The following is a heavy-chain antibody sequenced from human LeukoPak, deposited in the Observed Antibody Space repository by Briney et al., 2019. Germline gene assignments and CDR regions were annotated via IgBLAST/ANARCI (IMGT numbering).Heavy chain of an antibody. CDR1: GGSISRYY. CDR2: IYYSGST. J-gene: IGHJ6*04. CDR3: ASSSYYYGSGSTYYYYGMDV. V-gene: IGHV4-59*01. Sequence: SETLSLTCTVSGGSISRYYWSWIRQPPGKGLEWIGYIYYSGSTNYNPSLKSRVTISVDTSKNQFSLKLSSVTAADTAVYYCASSSYYYGSGSTYYYYGMDVWGKGTTVTVSS. D-gene: IGHD3-10*01.